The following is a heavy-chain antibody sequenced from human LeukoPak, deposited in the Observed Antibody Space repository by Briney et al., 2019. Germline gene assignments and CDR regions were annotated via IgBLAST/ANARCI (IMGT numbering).Heavy chain of an antibody. D-gene: IGHD6-13*01. CDR3: AGDGGVEQQLPLIY. Sequence: ASVKVSCKASGYTFTSYGISWVRQAPGQGLEWMGWISAYNGNTNYAQKLQGRVTMTTDTSTSTAYMELRSLRSDDTAVYYCAGDGGVEQQLPLIYWGQGTLVTVSS. J-gene: IGHJ4*02. CDR2: ISAYNGNT. V-gene: IGHV1-18*01. CDR1: GYTFTSYG.